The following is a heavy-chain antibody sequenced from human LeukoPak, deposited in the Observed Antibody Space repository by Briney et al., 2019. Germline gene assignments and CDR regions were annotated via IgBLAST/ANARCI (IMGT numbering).Heavy chain of an antibody. V-gene: IGHV1-8*01. CDR1: GYTFTSYD. Sequence: GASVKVSCKASGYTFTSYDINWVRQATGQGLEWMGWMNPNSGNTGYAQKFQGRVTMTRDTSISTAYMELSRLRSDDTAVYYCAVGNYGDAFDYWGQGTLVTVSS. J-gene: IGHJ4*02. D-gene: IGHD4-17*01. CDR2: MNPNSGNT. CDR3: AVGNYGDAFDY.